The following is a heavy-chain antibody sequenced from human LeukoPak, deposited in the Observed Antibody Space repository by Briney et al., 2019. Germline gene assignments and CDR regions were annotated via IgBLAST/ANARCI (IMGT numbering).Heavy chain of an antibody. CDR1: GFTFSSYW. V-gene: IGHV3-74*01. CDR2: INSDGSST. Sequence: GGSLRLSCAASGFTFSSYWMHWVRQAPGKGLVWVSRINSDGSSTSYADSVKGRFTISRDNSKNTLYLQMNSLRAEDTAVYYCAKEAPPDAFDIWGQGTMVTVSS. CDR3: AKEAPPDAFDI. J-gene: IGHJ3*02.